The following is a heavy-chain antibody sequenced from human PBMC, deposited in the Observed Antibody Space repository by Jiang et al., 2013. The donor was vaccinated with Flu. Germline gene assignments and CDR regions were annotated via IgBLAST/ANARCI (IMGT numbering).Heavy chain of an antibody. V-gene: IGHV3-48*03. Sequence: GGGLVQPGGSLRLSCAASGFTFSSYEMNWVRQAPGKGLEWVSYISSSGSTIYYADSVKGRFTISRDNAKNSLYLQMDSLRAEDTAVYYCARHSSGWYQGGFDYWGQGTLVTVSS. CDR3: ARHSSGWYQGGFDY. CDR2: ISSSGSTI. J-gene: IGHJ4*02. CDR1: GFTFSSYE. D-gene: IGHD6-19*01.